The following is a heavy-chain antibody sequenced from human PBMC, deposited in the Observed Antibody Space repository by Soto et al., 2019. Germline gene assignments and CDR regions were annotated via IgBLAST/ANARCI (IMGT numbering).Heavy chain of an antibody. CDR1: GFTFSSYA. Sequence: GWLRLSCAASGFTFSSYAMSWLRQAPEQGLEWVSALSGGGGSTYDADSVKGRFTLSSANSKNTLYLKLNSIRAEDTTVYSCAKRDFWCGYQIYYEYWGRDVGGQGT. CDR3: AKRDFWCGYQIYYEYWGRDV. D-gene: IGHD3-3*01. CDR2: LSGGGGST. V-gene: IGHV3-23*01. J-gene: IGHJ6*02.